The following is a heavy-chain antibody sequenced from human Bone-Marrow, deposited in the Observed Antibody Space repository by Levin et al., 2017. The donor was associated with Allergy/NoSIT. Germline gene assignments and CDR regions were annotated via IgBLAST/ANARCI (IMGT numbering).Heavy chain of an antibody. V-gene: IGHV1-69*01. CDR3: ATVSLASCNDDCFSRWFDT. CDR1: GSSFRRYG. CDR2: IIPLSGAV. D-gene: IGHD2-21*02. J-gene: IGHJ5*02. Sequence: PGESLRISCKASGSSFRRYGFGWVRQAPGQGLEWMGGIIPLSGAVNHAQRFQGRVTITADEVTRTVYMGLSSLRSEDTAIYYCATVSLASCNDDCFSRWFDTWGQGTRVTVSS.